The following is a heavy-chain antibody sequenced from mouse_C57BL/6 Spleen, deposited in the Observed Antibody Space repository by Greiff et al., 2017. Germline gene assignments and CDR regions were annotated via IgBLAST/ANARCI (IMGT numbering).Heavy chain of an antibody. CDR2: IDPSDSYT. CDR3: ARSYYGSIRNAMDY. CDR1: GYTFTSYW. V-gene: IGHV1-69*01. D-gene: IGHD1-1*01. Sequence: VQLQQPGAELVMPGASVKLSCKASGYTFTSYWMHWVKQRPGQGLEWIGEIDPSDSYTNYNQKFKGKSTLTVDKSSSTAYMQLSSLTSEDSAVYYCARSYYGSIRNAMDYWGQGTSVTISS. J-gene: IGHJ4*01.